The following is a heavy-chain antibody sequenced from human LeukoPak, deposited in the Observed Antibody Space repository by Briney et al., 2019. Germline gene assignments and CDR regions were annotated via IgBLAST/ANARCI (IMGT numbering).Heavy chain of an antibody. Sequence: ASVKVSCKASGYTFTGYYMHWVRQAPGQGLEWMGRINPNSGGTNYAQKFQGRVTMTRDTSISTAYMELSRLRSDDTAVYYYARGWELLPISYYYYGMDVWGQGTTVTVSS. V-gene: IGHV1-2*06. CDR2: INPNSGGT. CDR3: ARGWELLPISYYYYGMDV. CDR1: GYTFTGYY. J-gene: IGHJ6*02. D-gene: IGHD1-26*01.